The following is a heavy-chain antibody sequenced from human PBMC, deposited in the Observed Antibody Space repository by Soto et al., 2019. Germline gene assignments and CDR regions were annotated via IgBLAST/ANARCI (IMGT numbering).Heavy chain of an antibody. CDR3: ARVLTSVTTGELDP. D-gene: IGHD4-17*01. CDR1: GYTFTAYF. J-gene: IGHJ5*02. Sequence: QAQLVQSGAAVMKPGASVTVSCKASGYTFTAYFIHWVRQAPGQGFEWVGWINPNNGATNIARKFQGRVTMTRDTSINTAYMELSRVRSDDTAIFYCARVLTSVTTGELDPWGQGTLVTVSS. CDR2: INPNNGAT. V-gene: IGHV1-2*02.